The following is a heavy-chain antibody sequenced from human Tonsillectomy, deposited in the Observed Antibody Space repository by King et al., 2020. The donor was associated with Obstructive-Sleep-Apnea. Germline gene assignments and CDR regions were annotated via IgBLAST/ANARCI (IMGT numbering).Heavy chain of an antibody. D-gene: IGHD1-1*01. Sequence: VQLVESGGGLVQPGGSLRLSCAASGFTFSSHAMTWVRQAPGKGPEGVAAISAGGGITPPADSVKGRFTISRDDSKNLLYLQMNSLGAEDTALYYCVKAGYNFDIYFDYWGQGTLVTVSS. CDR1: GFTFSSHA. V-gene: IGHV3-23*04. CDR3: VKAGYNFDIYFDY. CDR2: ISAGGGIT. J-gene: IGHJ4*02.